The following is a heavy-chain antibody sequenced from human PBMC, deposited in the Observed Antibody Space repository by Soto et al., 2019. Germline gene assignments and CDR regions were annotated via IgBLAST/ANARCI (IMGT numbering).Heavy chain of an antibody. D-gene: IGHD3-16*01. V-gene: IGHV4-30-4*01. CDR2: ISYSGST. J-gene: IGHJ4*02. CDR1: GGSISSHDYY. CDR3: ARDPWARGVAY. Sequence: SETLSLTCTVSGGSISSHDYYWSWIRQPPGKGLEWIGHISYSGSTSYNASLGSRLTISVDTSKNQFSLELTSVTAADTAVYYCARDPWARGVAYWGRGTPVTVSS.